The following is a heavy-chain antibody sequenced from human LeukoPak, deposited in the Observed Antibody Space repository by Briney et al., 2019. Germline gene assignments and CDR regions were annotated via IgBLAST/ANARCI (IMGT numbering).Heavy chain of an antibody. Sequence: SVKVSCKASGVTFSSYAISWVRQAPGQGLEWMGGIIPIFGTANYAQKFQGRVTITADESTSTAYMELSSLRSGDTAVYYCARDYLVVATITETYYYYYGMDVWGKGTTVTVSS. CDR2: IIPIFGTA. V-gene: IGHV1-69*01. CDR3: ARDYLVVATITETYYYYYGMDV. J-gene: IGHJ6*04. CDR1: GVTFSSYA. D-gene: IGHD5-12*01.